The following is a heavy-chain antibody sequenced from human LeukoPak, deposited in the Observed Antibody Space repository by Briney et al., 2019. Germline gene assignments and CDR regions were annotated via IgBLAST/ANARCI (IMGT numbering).Heavy chain of an antibody. CDR2: ISAKNGNT. J-gene: IGHJ3*02. Sequence: ASVKVSCKASGYTFTTYGISWVRQAPGQGLEWVGWISAKNGNTNYGQDFQGRVTVTRDTSTGTVYMELRRLRSDDTAVYYCARARPQNYDSSRYYSAAFDIWGQGTMVTVSS. CDR3: ARARPQNYDSSRYYSAAFDI. CDR1: GYTFTTYG. D-gene: IGHD3-22*01. V-gene: IGHV1-18*01.